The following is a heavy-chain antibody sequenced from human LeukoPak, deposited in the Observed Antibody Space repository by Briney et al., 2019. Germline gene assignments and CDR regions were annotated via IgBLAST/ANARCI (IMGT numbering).Heavy chain of an antibody. CDR2: IYYSGST. J-gene: IGHJ4*02. V-gene: IGHV4-59*01. CDR1: GGSISSYY. CDR3: ARVTGYMIGDYFDY. D-gene: IGHD3-22*01. Sequence: KSSETLSLTCTVSGGSISSYYWSWIRQPPGKGLEWIGYIYYSGSTNYNPSLKSRVTISVDTSKNQFSLRLSSMTAADTAVYYCARVTGYMIGDYFDYWGQGTLVTVSS.